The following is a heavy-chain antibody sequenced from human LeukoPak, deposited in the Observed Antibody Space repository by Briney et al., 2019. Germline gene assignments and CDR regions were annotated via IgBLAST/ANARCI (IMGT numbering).Heavy chain of an antibody. J-gene: IGHJ6*02. CDR2: IWYDGSNK. CDR1: GFTFSSYG. CDR3: ARWSGSSWHPRYYYYGMDV. Sequence: PGGSLRLSCAASGFTFSSYGMHWVRQAPGKGLEWVAVIWYDGSNKYYADSVKGRFTISRDNSKNTLYLQMNSLRAEDTAVYYCARWSGSSWHPRYYYYGMDVWGQGTTVTVSS. D-gene: IGHD6-13*01. V-gene: IGHV3-33*08.